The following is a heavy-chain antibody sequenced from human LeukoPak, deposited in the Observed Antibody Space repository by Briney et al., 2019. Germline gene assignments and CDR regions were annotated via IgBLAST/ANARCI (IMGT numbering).Heavy chain of an antibody. CDR1: GGSISSYY. CDR2: IYYSGST. V-gene: IGHV4-59*08. J-gene: IGHJ4*02. CDR3: ARRDGYRAYYFDY. Sequence: SETLSLTCTVSGGSISSYYWSWIRQPPGKGLEWIGYIYYSGSTNYNPSLKSRVTISVDTSKNQFSLKLSSVTAADTAVYYCARRDGYRAYYFDYWGQGTLVTVSS. D-gene: IGHD5-24*01.